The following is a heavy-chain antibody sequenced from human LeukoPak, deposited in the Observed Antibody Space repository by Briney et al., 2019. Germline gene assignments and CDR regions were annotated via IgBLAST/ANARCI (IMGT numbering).Heavy chain of an antibody. CDR1: GYTFTSYD. Sequence: GASVKVSCKASGYTFTSYDLYWVRQATGQGLEWMGWMNPNSGNTNYAQKLQGRVTMTTDTSTSTAYMELRSLRSDDTAVYYCARAKCSGGSCWALDYYYYYTDVWGKGTTVTISS. J-gene: IGHJ6*03. CDR2: MNPNSGNT. CDR3: ARAKCSGGSCWALDYYYYYTDV. V-gene: IGHV1-18*01. D-gene: IGHD2-15*01.